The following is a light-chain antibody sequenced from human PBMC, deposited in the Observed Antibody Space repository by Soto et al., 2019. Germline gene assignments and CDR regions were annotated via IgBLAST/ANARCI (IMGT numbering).Light chain of an antibody. CDR1: QSVGSW. J-gene: IGKJ3*01. CDR2: DAS. Sequence: DIPMTQSPSTLSASVGDRVTVTCRASQSVGSWLAWYQQKPGKAPRLLIYDASTLQGGVPSRFGGSGSGTEFALTINSLQPDDFAIYYCQHYDSSSLGTFGPGTKVDIK. CDR3: QHYDSSSLGT. V-gene: IGKV1-5*01.